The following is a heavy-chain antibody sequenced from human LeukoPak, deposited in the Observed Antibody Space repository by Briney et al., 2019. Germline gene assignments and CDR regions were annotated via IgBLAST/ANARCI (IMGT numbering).Heavy chain of an antibody. CDR3: ARQQQVIYDQSYYYYAMDV. D-gene: IGHD1/OR15-1a*01. Sequence: GASVKVPCKASGYTFTSFDINWVRQATGHGLEWMGWMNPSSGYTGYAQRFQGRVTMTSNTSISTAYMELSSLSSEDTAVYYCARQQQVIYDQSYYYYAMDVWGQGTTVTVSS. CDR2: MNPSSGYT. J-gene: IGHJ6*02. CDR1: GYTFTSFD. V-gene: IGHV1-8*01.